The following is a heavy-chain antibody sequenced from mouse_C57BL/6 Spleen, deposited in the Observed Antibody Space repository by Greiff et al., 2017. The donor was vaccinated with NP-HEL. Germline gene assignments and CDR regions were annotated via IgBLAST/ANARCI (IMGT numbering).Heavy chain of an antibody. V-gene: IGHV1-42*01. CDR1: GYSFTGYC. J-gene: IGHJ3*01. Sequence: EVKLLEPGPELVKPGASVKISCKASGYSFTGYCMNWVKQSPEKCLEWIGVINPSTGGSTYNQQFKAKATLTVDTSSSTAYMQVKSLTSEDAAVYYCARGAYYGSSYVVAYWGQGTLVSVSA. CDR2: INPSTGGS. CDR3: ARGAYYGSSYVVAY. D-gene: IGHD1-1*01.